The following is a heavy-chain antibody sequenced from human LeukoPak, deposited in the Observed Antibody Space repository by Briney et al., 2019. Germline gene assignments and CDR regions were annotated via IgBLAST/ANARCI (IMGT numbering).Heavy chain of an antibody. CDR2: IYYIGST. J-gene: IGHJ4*02. D-gene: IGHD3-10*01. Sequence: ASETLSLTCTVSGGSISSSSYYWGWIRQPPGKGLEWIGNIYYIGSTYYNPSLKSRVTISVDTSKNQFSLKLSSVTAADTAVYYCASRARYYYGSGSYADYWGQGTLVTVSS. CDR1: GGSISSSSYY. CDR3: ASRARYYYGSGSYADY. V-gene: IGHV4-39*01.